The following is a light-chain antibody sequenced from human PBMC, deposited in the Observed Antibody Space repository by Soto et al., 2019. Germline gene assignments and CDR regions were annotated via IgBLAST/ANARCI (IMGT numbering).Light chain of an antibody. CDR2: DAS. V-gene: IGKV3-20*01. CDR3: QHTFHSPRT. J-gene: IGKJ2*01. Sequence: PGETASLSCLASQSVISDFLAWYQQKSGQPPRLLIYDASRRATGIPARFSGGGSGTAFTLTISRVEPEDSAVYFCQHTFHSPRTFGQGTRLEIK. CDR1: QSVISDF.